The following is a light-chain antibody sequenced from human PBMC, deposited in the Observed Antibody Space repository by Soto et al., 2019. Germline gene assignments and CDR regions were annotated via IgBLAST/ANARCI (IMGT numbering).Light chain of an antibody. J-gene: IGKJ5*01. CDR2: DSF. Sequence: EIVMTQSPATLSVSPGERATLSCRASQSVSSNLAWYQQKPGQAPRLLIYDSFSRATGIPDRFSGSGSGTDFTLTISRLEPEDSAVYYCQQYGTLITFGQGTRLEIK. V-gene: IGKV3-20*01. CDR3: QQYGTLIT. CDR1: QSVSSN.